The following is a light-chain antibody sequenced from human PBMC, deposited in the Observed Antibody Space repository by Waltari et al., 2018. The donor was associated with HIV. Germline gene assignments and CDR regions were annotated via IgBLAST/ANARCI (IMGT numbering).Light chain of an antibody. J-gene: IGLJ3*02. CDR1: SGSTGRNS. V-gene: IGLV6-57*01. CDR3: QSYDTKTHWV. Sequence: NFMLTQPHSVSGSAGKTVTISCTRDSGSTGRNSVQRFQQRPGSSPRTLIFEDNQRPSGVSDRFSASIDSSSNSASLTISGLKTEDEGHYYCQSYDTKTHWVFGGGSKLTVL. CDR2: EDN.